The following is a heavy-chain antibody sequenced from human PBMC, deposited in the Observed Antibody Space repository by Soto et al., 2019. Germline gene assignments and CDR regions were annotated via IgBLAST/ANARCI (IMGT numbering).Heavy chain of an antibody. CDR2: IFSNDEK. CDR1: GFSLSNVRMG. J-gene: IGHJ4*02. CDR3: ARTTITSFLFDY. V-gene: IGHV2-26*01. D-gene: IGHD5-12*01. Sequence: QVTLKESGPVLVKPTETLTLTCTVSGFSLSNVRMGVSWIRQPPGKALEWLAHIFSNDEKSYRTSLKSRLTISKNTYKGQVVLTMTNMDPVDTATYYCARTTITSFLFDYWGQGTLVTVSS.